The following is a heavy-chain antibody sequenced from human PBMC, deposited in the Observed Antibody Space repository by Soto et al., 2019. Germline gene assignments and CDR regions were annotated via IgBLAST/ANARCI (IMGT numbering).Heavy chain of an antibody. J-gene: IGHJ4*02. D-gene: IGHD2-2*01. CDR3: ARFCSSSICYAAFDY. V-gene: IGHV1-3*01. CDR1: GYTFTSFA. Sequence: SGAEVRKPGASVKVSCKASGYTFTSFAINWVRQAPGQRLEWVGWINAGNGATTYSQNFQDRVTITRDTSANTASMELRSLRSEDSAVYYCARFCSSSICYAAFDYWGQGTLVTVSS. CDR2: INAGNGAT.